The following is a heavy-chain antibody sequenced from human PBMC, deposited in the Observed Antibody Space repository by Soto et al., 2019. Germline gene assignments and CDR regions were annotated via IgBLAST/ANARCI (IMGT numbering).Heavy chain of an antibody. D-gene: IGHD1-26*01. CDR3: ARDSLDSGSALLCFDI. J-gene: IGHJ3*02. V-gene: IGHV1-2*02. Sequence: ASVKVSCKASGYTFTGYYMHWVRQAPGQGLEWMGWINPNSGGTNYAQKFQGRVTMTRDTSISTAYMELSRLRSDDTAVYYCARDSLDSGSALLCFDIRGQGTMVTVSS. CDR1: GYTFTGYY. CDR2: INPNSGGT.